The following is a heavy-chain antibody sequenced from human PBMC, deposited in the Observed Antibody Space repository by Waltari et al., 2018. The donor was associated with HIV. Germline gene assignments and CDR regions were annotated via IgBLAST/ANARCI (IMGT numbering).Heavy chain of an antibody. V-gene: IGHV4-61*01. J-gene: IGHJ3*02. Sequence: QVQLQESGPGLVKPSETLSLTCTVSDVPVSNGSHYWSWIRQPPGKGLEWIGYIYYSGRTNYNPSLKSRVTISVDTSKNQFSLKLSSVTAADTAVYYCARKYDSDAFDIWGQGTMVTVSS. CDR2: IYYSGRT. CDR3: ARKYDSDAFDI. CDR1: DVPVSNGSHY. D-gene: IGHD3-16*01.